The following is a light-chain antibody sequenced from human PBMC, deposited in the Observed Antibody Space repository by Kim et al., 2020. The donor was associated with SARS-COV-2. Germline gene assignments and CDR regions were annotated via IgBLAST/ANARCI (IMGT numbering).Light chain of an antibody. J-gene: IGLJ2*01. Sequence: SPGQSVTISCTGTSSDVGGYNYVSWYQQHPGKAPKLMIYDVSTRPSGVPDRFSGSKSGNTASLTISGVQPEDEADYYCCSYASSVVFGGGTQLTVL. CDR3: CSYASSVV. CDR1: SSDVGGYNY. CDR2: DVS. V-gene: IGLV2-11*01.